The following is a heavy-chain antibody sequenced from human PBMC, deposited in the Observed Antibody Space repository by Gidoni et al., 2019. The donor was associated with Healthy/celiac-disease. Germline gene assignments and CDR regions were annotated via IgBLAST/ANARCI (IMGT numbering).Heavy chain of an antibody. CDR3: ARGNAVQRDCTGGVCYSFDAFDI. D-gene: IGHD2-8*02. CDR1: GFTFSSYA. CDR2: ISYDGSNK. J-gene: IGHJ3*02. Sequence: QVQLVESGGGVVQPGRSPRLSCAASGFTFSSYAMHWVRQAPGKGLELVAVISYDGSNKYYADSVKGRFTISRDNSKNTLYLQMNSLRAEDTAVYYCARGNAVQRDCTGGVCYSFDAFDIWGQGTMVTVSS. V-gene: IGHV3-30-3*01.